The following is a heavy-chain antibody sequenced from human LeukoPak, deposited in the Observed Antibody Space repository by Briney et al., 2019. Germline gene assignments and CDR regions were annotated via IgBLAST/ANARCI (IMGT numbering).Heavy chain of an antibody. D-gene: IGHD3-10*01. CDR2: ISSNSSYI. J-gene: IGHJ4*02. V-gene: IGHV3-21*01. Sequence: GGSLRLSCAASGFTFSSYSMNWVRQAPGKGLEWVSSISSNSSYIYYADSVKGRSTISRDNAKNSLYLQMNSLRAEDTAVYYCARASGSGPCIDYWGQGTLVTVSS. CDR3: ARASGSGPCIDY. CDR1: GFTFSSYS.